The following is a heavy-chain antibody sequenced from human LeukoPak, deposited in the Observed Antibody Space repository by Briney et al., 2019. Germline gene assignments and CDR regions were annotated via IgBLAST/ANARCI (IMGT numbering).Heavy chain of an antibody. CDR3: AIQKWELGGAFDI. V-gene: IGHV3-9*01. CDR1: GFTFDDYA. J-gene: IGHJ3*02. CDR2: ISWNSGSI. D-gene: IGHD1-26*01. Sequence: GGSLRLSCAASGFTFDDYAMHWVRQAPGKGLEWVSGISWNSGSIGYADSVKGRFTISRDNAKNSLYLQMNSLRAEDTALYYCAIQKWELGGAFDIWGQGTMVTVSS.